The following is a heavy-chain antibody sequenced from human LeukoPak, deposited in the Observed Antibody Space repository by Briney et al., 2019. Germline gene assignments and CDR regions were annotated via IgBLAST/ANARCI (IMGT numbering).Heavy chain of an antibody. J-gene: IGHJ3*02. Sequence: GGSLRLSCAASGFTFSSYAMHWVRQARGKGLEWVAVISYDGSNKYYADSVKGRFTISRDNSKNTLYLQMNSLRAEDTAVYYCARDHPSRLEMATITWAFDIWGQGTMVTVSS. CDR1: GFTFSSYA. CDR3: ARDHPSRLEMATITWAFDI. CDR2: ISYDGSNK. V-gene: IGHV3-30-3*01. D-gene: IGHD5-24*01.